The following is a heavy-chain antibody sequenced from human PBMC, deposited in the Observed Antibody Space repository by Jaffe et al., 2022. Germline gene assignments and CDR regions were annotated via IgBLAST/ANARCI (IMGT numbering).Heavy chain of an antibody. Sequence: EVQLLESGGGLVQPGGSLRLSCAASGFTFSSYAMSWVRQAPGKGLEWVSAISGSGGSTYYADSVKGRFTISRDNSKNTLYLQMNSLRAEDTAVYYCAKCSAWTTVTNLDWFDPWGQGTLVTVSS. CDR1: GFTFSSYA. D-gene: IGHD4-17*01. J-gene: IGHJ5*02. CDR3: AKCSAWTTVTNLDWFDP. CDR2: ISGSGGST. V-gene: IGHV3-23*01.